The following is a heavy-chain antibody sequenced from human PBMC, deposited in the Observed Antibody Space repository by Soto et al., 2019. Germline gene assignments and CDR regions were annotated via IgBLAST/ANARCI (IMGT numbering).Heavy chain of an antibody. CDR3: AKDGVAVSMIRGRYYAMEV. Sequence: EVQLLESGGGLVQPGGSLRLSCAASGFTFSSYAINWVRQAPGKGLEWVSAIRGSGADNTYYAESVKGWFTISRDTSKNTLYLQVNSLRAEDTAVSYGAKDGVAVSMIRGRYYAMEVWGKGNTVTVSS. V-gene: IGHV3-23*01. D-gene: IGHD3-10*01. J-gene: IGHJ6*04. CDR1: GFTFSSYA. CDR2: IRGSGADNT.